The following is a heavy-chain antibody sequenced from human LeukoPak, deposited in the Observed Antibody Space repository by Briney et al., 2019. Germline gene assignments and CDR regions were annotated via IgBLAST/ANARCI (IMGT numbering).Heavy chain of an antibody. D-gene: IGHD3-10*01. V-gene: IGHV3-73*01. CDR3: TGNYYGSGSYPDFDY. Sequence: PGGSLRLSCAASGFTFSGSALHWVRQASGKGLEWVGRIRSTANGYATAYAASVKGRFTISRDDSKNTAYLQMDSLKTEDTAVYYCTGNYYGSGSYPDFDYWGQGTLVTVSS. CDR2: IRSTANGYAT. J-gene: IGHJ4*02. CDR1: GFTFSGSA.